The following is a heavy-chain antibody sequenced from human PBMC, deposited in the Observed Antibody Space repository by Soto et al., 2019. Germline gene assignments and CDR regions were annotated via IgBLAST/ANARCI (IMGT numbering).Heavy chain of an antibody. CDR3: TTDGYGSSWYRSELNNYYMDV. D-gene: IGHD6-13*01. J-gene: IGHJ6*03. Sequence: GGSLRLSCASPGFPFSNARMSWVRQAPGKGMEGVGRIKSKTDGGTTDYAAPVKGRFTISRDDSKNTLYLQMNSLKTEDTAVYYCTTDGYGSSWYRSELNNYYMDVWGKGTTVTVSS. V-gene: IGHV3-15*01. CDR1: GFPFSNAR. CDR2: IKSKTDGGTT.